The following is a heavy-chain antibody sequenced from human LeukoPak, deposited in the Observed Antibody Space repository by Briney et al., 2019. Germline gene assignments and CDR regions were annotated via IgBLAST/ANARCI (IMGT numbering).Heavy chain of an antibody. V-gene: IGHV4-59*01. CDR3: ARFPGSAEYRHYYYMDV. J-gene: IGHJ6*03. D-gene: IGHD2-15*01. Sequence: SETLSLTCTVSGGSISSYYWSWIRQPPGKGLEWIGYIYYSGSTNYNPSLKSRVTISVDTSKNQFSLKLSSVTAADTAVYYCARFPGSAEYRHYYYMDVWGKGTTVTVSS. CDR1: GGSISSYY. CDR2: IYYSGST.